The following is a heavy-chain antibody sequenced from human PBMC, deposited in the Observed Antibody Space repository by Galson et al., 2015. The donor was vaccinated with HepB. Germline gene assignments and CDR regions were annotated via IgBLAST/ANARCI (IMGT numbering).Heavy chain of an antibody. CDR2: ISYDGSNK. CDR1: GFTFSSYA. J-gene: IGHJ5*02. V-gene: IGHV3-30*04. Sequence: LRLSCAASGFTFSSYAMHWVRQAPGKGLEWVAVISYDGSNKYYADSVKGRFTISRDNSKNTLYLQMNSLRAEDTAVYYCARDKYSSGWYNWFDPWGQGTLVTVSS. CDR3: ARDKYSSGWYNWFDP. D-gene: IGHD6-19*01.